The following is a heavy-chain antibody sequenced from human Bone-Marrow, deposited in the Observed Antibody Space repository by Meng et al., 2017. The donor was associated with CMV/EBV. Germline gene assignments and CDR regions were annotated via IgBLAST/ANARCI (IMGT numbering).Heavy chain of an antibody. CDR2: IWYDGSNK. V-gene: IGHV3-33*06. Sequence: GESLKISCAASGFTFSSYGMHWVRQAPGKGLEWVAVIWYDGSNKYYADSVKGRFTISRDNSKNTLYLQMNSLRAEDTAVYYCAKLGLPAAPTSNWFDRWGQGTLVTVSS. CDR1: GFTFSSYG. D-gene: IGHD2-2*01. CDR3: AKLGLPAAPTSNWFDR. J-gene: IGHJ5*02.